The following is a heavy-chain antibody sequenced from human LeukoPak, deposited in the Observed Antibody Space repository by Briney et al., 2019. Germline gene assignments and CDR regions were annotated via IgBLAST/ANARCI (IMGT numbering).Heavy chain of an antibody. J-gene: IGHJ4*02. CDR2: IRSSGSTI. CDR3: ARVDCSSTSCYEFDY. D-gene: IGHD2-2*01. CDR1: GFTFSDYY. V-gene: IGHV3-11*04. Sequence: GGSLRLSCAASGFTFSDYYMRWIRQAPGKGLEWVSYIRSSGSTIYYADSVKGRFTISRDNAKNSLYLQMNSLRAEDTAVYYCARVDCSSTSCYEFDYWGQGTLVTVSS.